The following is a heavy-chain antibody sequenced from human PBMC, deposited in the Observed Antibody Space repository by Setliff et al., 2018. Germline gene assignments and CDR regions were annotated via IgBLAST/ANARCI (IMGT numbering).Heavy chain of an antibody. J-gene: IGHJ5*02. CDR2: IYYSGGT. V-gene: IGHV4-59*01. Sequence: PSETLSLTCTVSGGSISSYYWSWIRQPPGKGLEWIGYIYYSGGTNYNPSLKSRVTISVDTSKNQFSLKLSSVTAADTAVYYCARWVPENWFDPWGQGTLVTVSS. CDR1: GGSISSYY. CDR3: ARWVPENWFDP.